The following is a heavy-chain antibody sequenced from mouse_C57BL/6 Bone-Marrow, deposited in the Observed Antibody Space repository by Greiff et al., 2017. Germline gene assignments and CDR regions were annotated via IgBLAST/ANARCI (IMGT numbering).Heavy chain of an antibody. CDR2: IYPGDGDT. Sequence: QVQLQQSGAELVKPGASVKISCKASGYAFSSSWMNWVKQRPGKGLEWIGQIYPGDGDTNYNGKFKGKATLTADKSSSTAYMQLSSLTSEDSAVYFCARPQRRGFAYWGQGTLVTVSA. J-gene: IGHJ3*01. CDR3: ARPQRRGFAY. V-gene: IGHV1-80*01. CDR1: GYAFSSSW.